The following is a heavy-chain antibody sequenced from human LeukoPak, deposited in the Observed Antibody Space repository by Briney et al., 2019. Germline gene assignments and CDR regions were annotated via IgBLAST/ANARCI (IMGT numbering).Heavy chain of an antibody. CDR1: GFTFSSYW. V-gene: IGHV3-74*01. CDR3: AKGTMVRGVILVSCFDY. CDR2: INGDGSNT. Sequence: PGGSLRLSCAASGFTFSSYWMHWVRQAPGKGLVWVSYINGDGSNTDYADSVMGRFTISRDNAKNTLYLQMNSLRAEDTALYYCAKGTMVRGVILVSCFDYWGQGTLVTVSS. J-gene: IGHJ4*02. D-gene: IGHD3-10*01.